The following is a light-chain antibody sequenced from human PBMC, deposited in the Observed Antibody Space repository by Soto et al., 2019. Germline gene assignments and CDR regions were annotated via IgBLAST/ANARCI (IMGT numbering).Light chain of an antibody. Sequence: EIVMTQSPATLSVSPGERATLSCRASQSVNNNLAWYQQKPGQAPRLLVYGASTRATGIPARFSGSGSGSEFTLIISSLQSEDFAVYSCQQYNDWPGTFGQGTKVDIK. CDR3: QQYNDWPGT. CDR2: GAS. J-gene: IGKJ1*01. CDR1: QSVNNN. V-gene: IGKV3-15*01.